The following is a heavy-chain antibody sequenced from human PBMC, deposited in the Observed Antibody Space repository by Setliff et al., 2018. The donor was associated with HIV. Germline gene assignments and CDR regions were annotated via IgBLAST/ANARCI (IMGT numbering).Heavy chain of an antibody. CDR3: AGGTTVVTVDYDYDYMDV. J-gene: IGHJ6*03. CDR1: GGSISSDNW. D-gene: IGHD4-17*01. CDR2: IYHSGST. V-gene: IGHV4-4*02. Sequence: SETLSLTCAVSGGSISSDNWWSWVRQPPGKGLEWIGEIYHSGSTNYNPSLKSRVTISVDKSKNRFSLKLSSVTAADTAVYYCAGGTTVVTVDYDYDYMDVRGKGTTVTV.